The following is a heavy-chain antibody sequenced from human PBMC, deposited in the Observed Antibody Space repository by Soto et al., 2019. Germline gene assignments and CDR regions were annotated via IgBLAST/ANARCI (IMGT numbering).Heavy chain of an antibody. Sequence: EVQLLESGGGLVQPGGSLKLSCAASGFTFSGSPMHWVRQASGSGLEWVGRIRSKANNYATAYAASVEGRFTISRDDSKKRAYLHMSSLKSEDTAVYYCTSPLRTGGGGGGRDYWGQGTLVTVS. CDR2: IRSKANNYAT. CDR1: GFTFSGSP. CDR3: TSPLRTGGGGGGRDY. D-gene: IGHD1-1*01. V-gene: IGHV3-73*02. J-gene: IGHJ4*02.